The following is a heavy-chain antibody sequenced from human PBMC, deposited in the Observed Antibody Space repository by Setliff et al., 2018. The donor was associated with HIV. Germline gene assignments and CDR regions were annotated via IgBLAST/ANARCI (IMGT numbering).Heavy chain of an antibody. Sequence: GGSLRLSCATSGFAINRHYMTWVRRAPGKGLEWVSAISGRGDNTYYADSVKGRFTISRDNSKDTMFLQMNSVRAEDTAVYYCAKDGEYYDSSGFSYWGQGTLVTVSS. D-gene: IGHD3-22*01. J-gene: IGHJ4*02. CDR1: GFAINRHY. CDR2: ISGRGDNT. CDR3: AKDGEYYDSSGFSY. V-gene: IGHV3-23*01.